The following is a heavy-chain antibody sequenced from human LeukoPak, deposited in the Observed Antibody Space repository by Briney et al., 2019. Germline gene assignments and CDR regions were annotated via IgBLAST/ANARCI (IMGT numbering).Heavy chain of an antibody. CDR1: GGSFSGYH. CDR3: ARGNYDYYDH. Sequence: SETLSLTCAVDGGSFSGYHWSWIRQPPGKGLEWIGEINHSGSTNYNPSLKSRVTMSVDTSKNQFSLKVSSVTAADTAVYYCARGNYDYYDHWGQGTLVTVSS. J-gene: IGHJ4*02. CDR2: INHSGST. D-gene: IGHD1-7*01. V-gene: IGHV4-34*01.